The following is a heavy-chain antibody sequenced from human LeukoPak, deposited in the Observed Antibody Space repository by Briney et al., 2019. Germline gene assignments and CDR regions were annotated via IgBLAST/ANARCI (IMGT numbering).Heavy chain of an antibody. D-gene: IGHD6-13*01. CDR1: GGSIRSDY. CDR3: ASHKPFSGTWYGFDP. V-gene: IGHV4-59*08. CDR2: IDYSGST. J-gene: IGHJ5*02. Sequence: SETLSLTCTVSGGSIRSDYWSWIRQPPGKGLEWIGYIDYSGSTDYNPSFKSRVTISVDTSKNQFSLRLSSVTAADTAVYYCASHKPFSGTWYGFDPWGQGTLVTVSS.